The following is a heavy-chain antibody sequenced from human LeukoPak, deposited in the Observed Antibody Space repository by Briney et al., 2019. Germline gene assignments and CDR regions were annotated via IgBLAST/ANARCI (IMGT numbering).Heavy chain of an antibody. J-gene: IGHJ4*02. CDR1: GGSISSGSYY. CDR2: IYTSGST. CDR3: AESQGIAAVSDY. D-gene: IGHD6-13*01. V-gene: IGHV4-61*02. Sequence: SQTLSLTCTVSGGSISSGSYYWSWIRQPAGKGLEWIGRIYTSGSTNYNPSLKSRVTISVDPSKNQFSLKLSSVTAADTAVYYCAESQGIAAVSDYWGQGTLVTVSS.